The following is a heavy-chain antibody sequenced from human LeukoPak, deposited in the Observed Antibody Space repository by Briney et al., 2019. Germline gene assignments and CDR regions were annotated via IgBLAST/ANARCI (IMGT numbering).Heavy chain of an antibody. Sequence: SETLSLTCTVSGGSINSYYWTWIRQPPGKGLEWTGHIIYSGSTNYNPSLKSRVTISVDTSKNQFSLKLSSVTAADTAVYYCARGRGRRALDYWGQGTLVTVSS. CDR2: IIYSGST. CDR1: GGSINSYY. J-gene: IGHJ4*02. V-gene: IGHV4-59*12. D-gene: IGHD3-10*01. CDR3: ARGRGRRALDY.